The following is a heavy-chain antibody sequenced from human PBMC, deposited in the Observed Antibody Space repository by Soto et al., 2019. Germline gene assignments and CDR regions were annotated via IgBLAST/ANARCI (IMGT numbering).Heavy chain of an antibody. CDR2: INHSGST. CDR3: ARAPGKRTRDYWYFDL. V-gene: IGHV4-34*01. Sequence: SETLSLTCAVYGGSFIGYYWSWIRQPPGKGLEWIGEINHSGSTNYNPSLKSRVTISVDTSKNQFSLKLSSVTAADTAVYYCARAPGKRTRDYWYFDLWGRGTLVTVSS. J-gene: IGHJ2*01. CDR1: GGSFIGYY.